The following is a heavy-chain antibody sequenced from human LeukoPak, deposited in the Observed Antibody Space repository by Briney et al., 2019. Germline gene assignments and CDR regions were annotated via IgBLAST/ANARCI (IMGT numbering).Heavy chain of an antibody. CDR1: GFTFSSYG. CDR2: ISYDGSNK. J-gene: IGHJ4*02. CDR3: AKLYSSSSPFDY. D-gene: IGHD6-13*01. Sequence: GRSLRLSCAASGFTFSSYGMHWVRQAPGKGLEWVAVISYDGSNKYYADSVKGRFTISRDNSKNTLYLQMNSLRAEDTAVCYCAKLYSSSSPFDYWGQGTLVTVSS. V-gene: IGHV3-30*18.